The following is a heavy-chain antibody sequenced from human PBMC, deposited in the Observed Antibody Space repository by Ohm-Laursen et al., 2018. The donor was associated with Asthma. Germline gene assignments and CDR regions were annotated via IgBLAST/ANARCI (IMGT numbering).Heavy chain of an antibody. J-gene: IGHJ4*02. D-gene: IGHD6-19*01. Sequence: SLRLSCAAFGFSVSDHYMTWVRQAPGKGLEWVSNMYSTVSIYYADSVKGRFTVSRDNSKNSLYLQMNSLLPEDTAVYYCARSATAVADPFDYWGQGTLVTVSS. CDR2: MYSTVSI. CDR1: GFSVSDHY. CDR3: ARSATAVADPFDY. V-gene: IGHV3-53*01.